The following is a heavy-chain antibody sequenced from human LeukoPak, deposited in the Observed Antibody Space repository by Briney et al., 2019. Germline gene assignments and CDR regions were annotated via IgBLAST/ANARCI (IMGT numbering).Heavy chain of an antibody. CDR1: GDSISSYY. CDR3: ALLGSSALDY. D-gene: IGHD3-22*01. CDR2: IYRSGTT. V-gene: IGHV4-4*07. J-gene: IGHJ4*02. Sequence: PSETLSLTCTVSGDSISSYYYNWIRQPAGKGLEWTGRIYRSGTTYYNPSLKSRLTMSVDTSKNQFSLKLTSVTAADTALYFCALLGSSALDYWGQGALVTVSS.